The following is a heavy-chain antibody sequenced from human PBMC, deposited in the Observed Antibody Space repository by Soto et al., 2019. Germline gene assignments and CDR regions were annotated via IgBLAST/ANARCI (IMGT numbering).Heavy chain of an antibody. D-gene: IGHD3-3*01. V-gene: IGHV4-39*01. CDR3: ARRVVSDFWSGYNWFDP. J-gene: IGHJ5*02. CDR1: GGSISSSSYY. Sequence: QLQLQESGPGLVKPSETLSLTCTVSGGSISSSSYYWGWIRQPPGKGLEWIGSIYYSGSTYYNPSLKSRVTISVDTSKNQFSLKLSSVTAADTAVYYCARRVVSDFWSGYNWFDPWGQGTLVTVSS. CDR2: IYYSGST.